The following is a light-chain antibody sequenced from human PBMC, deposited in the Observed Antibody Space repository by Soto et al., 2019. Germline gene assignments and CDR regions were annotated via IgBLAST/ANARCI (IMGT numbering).Light chain of an antibody. CDR2: GAS. CDR3: QQYNTYSAT. V-gene: IGKV1-5*01. Sequence: IQITQSPSTLSPSVGDRVTITCRASQNIVKWLAWYQQKPGKAPRVLIYGASTLERGVPSRFSGSGSGTEFTLTITNLQPDDFATYYCQQYNTYSATFGQGTRLEI. J-gene: IGKJ5*01. CDR1: QNIVKW.